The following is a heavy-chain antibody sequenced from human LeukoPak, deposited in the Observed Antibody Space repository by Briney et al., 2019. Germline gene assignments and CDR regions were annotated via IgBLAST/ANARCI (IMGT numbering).Heavy chain of an antibody. CDR3: IVVVEPPDSDGFDV. V-gene: IGHV3-74*01. CDR2: INADGSTT. Sequence: GGSLRLSCAASGFTFGNSWVQSVRQAPGKGLVWVSLINADGSTTSYADFVKGRFTISRDNARNTLSLEMNSLTIEDTAVYYCIVVVEPPDSDGFDVWGQGTMITVSS. D-gene: IGHD1-14*01. CDR1: GFTFGNSW. J-gene: IGHJ3*01.